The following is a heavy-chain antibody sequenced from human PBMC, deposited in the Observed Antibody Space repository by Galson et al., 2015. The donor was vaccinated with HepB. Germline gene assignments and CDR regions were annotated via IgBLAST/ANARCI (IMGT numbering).Heavy chain of an antibody. V-gene: IGHV3-30-3*01. CDR3: ARDFTPDY. Sequence: SLRLSCAASGFTFSSYAMHWVRQAPGKGLEWVAVISYDGSNKYYADSVKGQFTISRDNSKNTLYLQMNSLRAEDTAVYYCARDFTPDYWGQGTLVTVSS. D-gene: IGHD2-15*01. CDR1: GFTFSSYA. CDR2: ISYDGSNK. J-gene: IGHJ4*02.